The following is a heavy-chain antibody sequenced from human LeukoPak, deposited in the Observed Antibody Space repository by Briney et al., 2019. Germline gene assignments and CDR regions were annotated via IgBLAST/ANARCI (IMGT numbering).Heavy chain of an antibody. V-gene: IGHV4-34*01. CDR3: ARGDIAAGGAPFDY. D-gene: IGHD6-13*01. Sequence: EINHSGSTSYSASLKSRVTISVDTSKNQFSLKLNSVTAADTAVYYCARGDIAAGGAPFDYWGQGTLVTVSS. CDR2: INHSGST. J-gene: IGHJ4*02.